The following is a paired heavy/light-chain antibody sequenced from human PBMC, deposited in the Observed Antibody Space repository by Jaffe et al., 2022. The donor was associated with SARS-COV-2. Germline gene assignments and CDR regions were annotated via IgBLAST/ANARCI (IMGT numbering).Light chain of an antibody. J-gene: IGKJ1*01. CDR2: DAS. V-gene: IGKV3-15*01. CDR1: QSIGSY. Sequence: EIVMTQSPATLSVSPGERATLSCRASQSIGSYLVWYQQKPGQAPRLLLDDASTRATGIPARFSGSGSGTEFTLTISSLQSEDFAIYYCQQYSNWPRTFGQGTKVEMK. CDR3: QQYSNWPRT.
Heavy chain of an antibody. Sequence: QVQLVQSGAEVKKPGASVKISCEASGYTFTDNALHWVRQAPGQGLEWVGWIDTDNGNTRYAQKFQGRVTITRDISARTAYMELSSLISQDTAVYFCARGAGYWGQGTLVTVSS. CDR2: IDTDNGNT. V-gene: IGHV1-3*04. J-gene: IGHJ4*02. CDR1: GYTFTDNA. CDR3: ARGAGY.